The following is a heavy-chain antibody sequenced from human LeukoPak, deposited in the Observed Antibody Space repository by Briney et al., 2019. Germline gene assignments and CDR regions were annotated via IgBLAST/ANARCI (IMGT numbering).Heavy chain of an antibody. J-gene: IGHJ4*02. CDR1: GGSISSNY. CDR3: ARADRWLQFDS. D-gene: IGHD5-24*01. Sequence: SETLSLTCTVSGGSISSNYWSWIRQPPGKGLEWIGYIYYSGSTNYNPSLKSRVTISVDTSKNQFSLKLSSVTAADTAVYYCARADRWLQFDSWGQGTLVTVSS. V-gene: IGHV4-59*01. CDR2: IYYSGST.